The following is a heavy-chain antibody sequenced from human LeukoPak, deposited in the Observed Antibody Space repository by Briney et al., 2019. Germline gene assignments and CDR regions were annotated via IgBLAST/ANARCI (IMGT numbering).Heavy chain of an antibody. V-gene: IGHV3-23*01. Sequence: GGSLRLSCGASGFTFGTHAMTWVRQAPGKGLEYVSPISGSGDITYYAPSLEDRFTISRDNSKNTLYLQMHSLRAEDTAVYYCAARPGDLAVPFDYWGQGTLVTVSS. CDR1: GFTFGTHA. CDR2: ISGSGDIT. CDR3: AARPGDLAVPFDY. J-gene: IGHJ4*02. D-gene: IGHD3-10*01.